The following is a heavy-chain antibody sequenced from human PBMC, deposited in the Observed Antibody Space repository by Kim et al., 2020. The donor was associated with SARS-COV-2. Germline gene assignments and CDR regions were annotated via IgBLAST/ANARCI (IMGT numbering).Heavy chain of an antibody. J-gene: IGHJ4*02. Sequence: SETLSLTCAVYGGSFSGYYWSWIRQPPGKGLEWIGEINHSGSTNYNPSLKSRVTISVDTSKNQFSLKLSSVTAADTAVYYCAKIDSSSRDKYFDYWGQGTLVTVSS. CDR3: AKIDSSSRDKYFDY. CDR2: INHSGST. V-gene: IGHV4-34*01. D-gene: IGHD3-22*01. CDR1: GGSFSGYY.